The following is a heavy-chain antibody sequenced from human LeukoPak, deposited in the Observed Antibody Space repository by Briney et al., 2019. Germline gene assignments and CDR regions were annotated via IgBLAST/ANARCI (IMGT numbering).Heavy chain of an antibody. Sequence: ASVKVSCKASGYTFSTFGITWVRQAPGQGLGWMGWISGRKGNTNYAQNLQDRVTMTTDTSTTTAYMELRGLRSDDTAVYYCARRGSGYSYGSGFSYYYMDVWGEGTTVTVS. D-gene: IGHD5-18*01. V-gene: IGHV1-18*01. CDR3: ARRGSGYSYGSGFSYYYMDV. CDR1: GYTFSTFG. CDR2: ISGRKGNT. J-gene: IGHJ6*03.